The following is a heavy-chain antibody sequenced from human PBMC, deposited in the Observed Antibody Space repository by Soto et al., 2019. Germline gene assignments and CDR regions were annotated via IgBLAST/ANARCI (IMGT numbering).Heavy chain of an antibody. CDR2: ISSSSSTI. J-gene: IGHJ4*02. CDR3: ARALSKRVTTSGY. D-gene: IGHD4-17*01. CDR1: GFTFSSYS. Sequence: EVQLVESGGGLVQPGGSLRLSCAASGFTFSSYSMNWVRQAPGKGLEWVSYISSSSSTIYYADSVKGRFTISRDNAKNSLYLQMTSLRDEDTAVYYCARALSKRVTTSGYWGQGTLVTVSS. V-gene: IGHV3-48*02.